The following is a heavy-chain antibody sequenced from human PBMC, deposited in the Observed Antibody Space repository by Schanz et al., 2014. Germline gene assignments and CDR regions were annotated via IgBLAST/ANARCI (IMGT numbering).Heavy chain of an antibody. D-gene: IGHD1-1*01. V-gene: IGHV3-23*04. CDR3: AKAFRTTKYYGMDV. Sequence: EVRLVESGGGLVQPGGSLRLSCAASGFTFYNYAMTWVRQAPGKGLEWVSAISSTGGSTYYADSVKGRFTISRDNAKNTLSLLVNSLRGEDTATYYCAKAFRTTKYYGMDVWGQGTTVTVS. J-gene: IGHJ6*02. CDR2: ISSTGGST. CDR1: GFTFYNYA.